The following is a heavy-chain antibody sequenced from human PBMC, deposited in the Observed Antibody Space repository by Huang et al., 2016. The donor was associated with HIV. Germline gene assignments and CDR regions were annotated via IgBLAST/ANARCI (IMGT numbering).Heavy chain of an antibody. CDR3: ASGLYYGSGSGNRPGAFNI. Sequence: QGRLVQSGAEVKKPGASVKVSCKASRYTFTRFAIHWVRQAPGQKFEWMGWINGGNGKSEYSQNCQGRVTITRDTFATTADMEVSSLRSEDTAVYYCASGLYYGSGSGNRPGAFNIWGQGTMVTVSS. CDR2: INGGNGKS. D-gene: IGHD3-10*01. J-gene: IGHJ3*02. CDR1: RYTFTRFA. V-gene: IGHV1-3*01.